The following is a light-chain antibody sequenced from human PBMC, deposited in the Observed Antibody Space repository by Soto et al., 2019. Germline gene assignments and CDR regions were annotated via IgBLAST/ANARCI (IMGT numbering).Light chain of an antibody. CDR3: CSYAGSSFYV. Sequence: LTQPASVSGSPGQSITISCTGTSSDVGSYNLVSWYQQHPGKAPKLMIYEGSKRPSGVSNRFSGSKSGNTASLTISGLQAEDEADYYCCSYAGSSFYVFGTGTKVTVL. CDR2: EGS. V-gene: IGLV2-23*01. J-gene: IGLJ1*01. CDR1: SSDVGSYNL.